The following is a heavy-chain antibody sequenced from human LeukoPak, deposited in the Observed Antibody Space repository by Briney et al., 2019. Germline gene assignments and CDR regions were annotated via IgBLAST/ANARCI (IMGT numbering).Heavy chain of an antibody. V-gene: IGHV3-23*01. Sequence: GGSLRLSCAASGFTFSSNAMSWVRQAPGKGLEWVSAISGSDDNTYYADSVKGRFAISRDNSKNTLYLQMNSLRAEDTAVYYCAKHQYSSGWYLNYWGQGTLVTVSS. CDR2: ISGSDDNT. D-gene: IGHD6-19*01. CDR1: GFTFSSNA. J-gene: IGHJ4*02. CDR3: AKHQYSSGWYLNY.